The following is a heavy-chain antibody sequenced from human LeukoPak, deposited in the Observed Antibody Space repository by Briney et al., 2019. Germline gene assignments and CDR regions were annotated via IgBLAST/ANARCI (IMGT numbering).Heavy chain of an antibody. CDR2: IYYSGST. V-gene: IGHV4-61*01. Sequence: PSETLSLTCTVSGGSIRSSYYYWSWIRQPPGKGLEWIGYIYYSGSTNYNPSLKSRVTISVDTSKNQFSLKLSSVTAADTAVYYCARDNWNYGSSMDVWGQGTTVTVSS. J-gene: IGHJ6*02. CDR3: ARDNWNYGSSMDV. CDR1: GGSIRSSYYY. D-gene: IGHD1-7*01.